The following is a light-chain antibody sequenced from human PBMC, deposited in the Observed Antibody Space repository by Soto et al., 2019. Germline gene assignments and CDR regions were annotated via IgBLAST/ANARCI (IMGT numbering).Light chain of an antibody. CDR3: SSYTSSSTWV. J-gene: IGLJ3*02. CDR1: SIDVGGYNY. CDR2: EVS. Sequence: QSALTQPASVSGSPGQSITISCTGTSIDVGGYNYVSWYQQHPGKAPKLMIYEVSNRPSGVSNRFSGSKFGNTASLTISGLQAEDDADYYCSSYTSSSTWVFGGGTKLTVL. V-gene: IGLV2-14*01.